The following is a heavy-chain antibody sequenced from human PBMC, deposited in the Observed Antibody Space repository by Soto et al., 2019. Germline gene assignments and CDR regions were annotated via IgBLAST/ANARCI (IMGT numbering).Heavy chain of an antibody. CDR1: GGTFSSYA. V-gene: IGHV1-69*06. CDR3: ATSITMIVVVPYAY. Sequence: GASVKVSCKGSGGTFSSYAISWVRQAPGQGLEWMGGIIPIFGTANYAQKFQGRATITADKSTSTAYMELSSLRSEDTAVYYCATSITMIVVVPYAYWGQGTLVPVSS. CDR2: IIPIFGTA. D-gene: IGHD3-22*01. J-gene: IGHJ4*02.